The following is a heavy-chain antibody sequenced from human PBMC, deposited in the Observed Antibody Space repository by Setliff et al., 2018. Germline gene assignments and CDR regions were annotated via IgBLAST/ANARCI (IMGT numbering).Heavy chain of an antibody. CDR3: ARDKYNFWSGYFYESSWFDP. Sequence: SETLSLTCTVSGGSISSGSYYWSWIRQPAGKGLEWIGRIYTSGSTNYNPSLKSRVTISVDTTKNQFSLKLSSVTAADTAVYYCARDKYNFWSGYFYESSWFDPWAREPWSPSPQ. D-gene: IGHD3-3*01. CDR2: IYTSGST. J-gene: IGHJ5*02. CDR1: GGSISSGSYY. V-gene: IGHV4-61*02.